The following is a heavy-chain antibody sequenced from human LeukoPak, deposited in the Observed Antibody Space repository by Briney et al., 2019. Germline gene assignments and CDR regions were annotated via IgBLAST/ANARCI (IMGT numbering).Heavy chain of an antibody. CDR2: ISGSGGST. D-gene: IGHD6-13*01. CDR1: GFTFSSYA. J-gene: IGHJ4*02. Sequence: GGSLRLSCAASGFTFSSYAMSWVRQAPGKGLEWVSAISGSGGSTYYADSVKGRFTISRDNSKNTLYLQMNSLRAEGTAVYYCAKGYSSSWSPFFDYWGQGTLVTVSS. V-gene: IGHV3-23*01. CDR3: AKGYSSSWSPFFDY.